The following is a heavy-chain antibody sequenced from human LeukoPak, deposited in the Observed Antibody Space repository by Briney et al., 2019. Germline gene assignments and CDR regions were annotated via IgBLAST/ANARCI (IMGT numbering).Heavy chain of an antibody. Sequence: SETLSLTCAVYGGSFSGYYWSWIRQPPGEGLEWIGEINHSGSTNYNPSLKSRVTISEDTSKNQFSLKLSSVTAADTAVYYCARQIASAGTAGFDSWGQGALVTVSS. CDR1: GGSFSGYY. CDR3: ARQIASAGTAGFDS. CDR2: INHSGST. D-gene: IGHD6-13*01. V-gene: IGHV4-34*01. J-gene: IGHJ4*02.